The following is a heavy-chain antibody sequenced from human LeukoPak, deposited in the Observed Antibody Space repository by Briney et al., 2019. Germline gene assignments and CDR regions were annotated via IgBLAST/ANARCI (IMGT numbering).Heavy chain of an antibody. V-gene: IGHV3-23*01. J-gene: IGHJ4*02. CDR2: ISGSGGST. D-gene: IGHD3-22*01. Sequence: PGGSLRLSCAASGFTFSSYAMSWVRQAPGKGLEWVSAISGSGGSTYYADSVKGRFTISRDNSKNTLYLQMNSLRAEDTAVYYCAKLRRRGYYDSSGYSLGHYFDYWSQGTLVTVSS. CDR3: AKLRRRGYYDSSGYSLGHYFDY. CDR1: GFTFSSYA.